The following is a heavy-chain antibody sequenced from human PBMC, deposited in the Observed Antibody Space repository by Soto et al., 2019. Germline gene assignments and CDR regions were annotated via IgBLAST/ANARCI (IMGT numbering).Heavy chain of an antibody. J-gene: IGHJ4*02. CDR3: ARGPSRVIDFDY. Sequence: SETLSLTCTVSGGSISSGGYYWSWIRQHPGKGLEWIGYIYYSGSTYYNPSLKSRVTISVDTSKNQFSLKLSSVTAADTAVYYCARGPSRVIDFDYWGQGALVTVSS. V-gene: IGHV4-31*03. D-gene: IGHD2-21*01. CDR1: GGSISSGGYY. CDR2: IYYSGST.